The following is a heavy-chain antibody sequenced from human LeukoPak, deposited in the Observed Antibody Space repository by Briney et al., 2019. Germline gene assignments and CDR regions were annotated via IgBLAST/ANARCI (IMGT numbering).Heavy chain of an antibody. V-gene: IGHV4-39*07. D-gene: IGHD4-11*01. J-gene: IGHJ2*01. CDR2: IYYSGST. Sequence: PSETLSLTCTVSGGSISSSSYYWGWIRQPPGKGLEWIGSIYYSGSTYYNPSLKSRVTISVDTSKNQFSLKLSSVTAADTAVYYCARDRVLVRYSNYGALYFDLWGRGTLVTVSS. CDR3: ARDRVLVRYSNYGALYFDL. CDR1: GGSISSSSYY.